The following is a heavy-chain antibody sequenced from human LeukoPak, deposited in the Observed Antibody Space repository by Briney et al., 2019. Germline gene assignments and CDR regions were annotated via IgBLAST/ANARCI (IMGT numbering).Heavy chain of an antibody. CDR1: GFSVDYNY. D-gene: IGHD3-3*01. J-gene: IGHJ6*02. Sequence: QSGGSLRLSCAASGFSVDYNYMTWVRQAPGRGLEWVASIDDTGTHYAASVKGRFDISRDISKNTVSLHLNNVRADDTGLYFCARESGSLTKVTYYGLDIWGPGTTVAVTS. CDR3: ARESGSLTKVTYYGLDI. V-gene: IGHV3-66*01. CDR2: IDDTGT.